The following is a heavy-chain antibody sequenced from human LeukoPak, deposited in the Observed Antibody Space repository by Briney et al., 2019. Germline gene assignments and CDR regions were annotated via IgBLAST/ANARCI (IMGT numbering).Heavy chain of an antibody. V-gene: IGHV1-18*01. CDR1: GYTFTNYG. D-gene: IGHD1-14*01. J-gene: IGHJ5*02. CDR2: ISTNSDIR. Sequence: ASVKVSCKASGYTFTNYGISWVRQAPGQGLEWMGWISTNSDIRTYAQTLQGRFTMTTDTATTTAYMELNNLTFDDTAVYYCARDWDAMNNRFDPWGQGTPVTVSS. CDR3: ARDWDAMNNRFDP.